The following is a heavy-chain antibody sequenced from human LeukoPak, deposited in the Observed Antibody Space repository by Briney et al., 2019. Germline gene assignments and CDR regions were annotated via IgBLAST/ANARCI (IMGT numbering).Heavy chain of an antibody. Sequence: GRSLRLSCAASGFTFDDYAMHWVRQAPGKGLEWVSGISWNSGRIGYADSVKGRFTISRDNAKNSLYLQMNSLRAEDTAVYYCASGFPPPGDYYYGMDVWGQGTTVTVSS. V-gene: IGHV3-9*01. CDR1: GFTFDDYA. D-gene: IGHD5-12*01. CDR2: ISWNSGRI. CDR3: ASGFPPPGDYYYGMDV. J-gene: IGHJ6*02.